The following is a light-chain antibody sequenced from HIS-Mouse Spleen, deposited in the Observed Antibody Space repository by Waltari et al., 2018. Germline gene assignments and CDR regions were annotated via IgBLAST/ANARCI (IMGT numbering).Light chain of an antibody. CDR2: EDS. CDR1: ALPKKY. V-gene: IGLV3-10*01. CDR3: YSTDSSGNHRV. Sequence: SYELTQPPSVSVSPGQTARITCSGDALPKKYAYWYQQKPGQAPVLVIYEDSKRPSGITERVSGSSSGTMATLTISGAQVEDEADYYCYSTDSSGNHRVFGGGTKLTVL. J-gene: IGLJ2*01.